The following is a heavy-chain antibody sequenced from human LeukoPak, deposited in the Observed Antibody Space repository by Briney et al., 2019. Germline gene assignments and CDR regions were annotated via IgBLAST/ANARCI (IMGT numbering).Heavy chain of an antibody. CDR1: GFTVSNNY. Sequence: GGSLRLSCAASGFTVSNNYMSWVRQAPGKGLEWVSSISSSSSYIYYADSVKGRFTISRDNAKNSLYLQMNSLRAEDTAVYYCVRSGSYSEFIDYWGQGTLVTVSS. CDR3: VRSGSYSEFIDY. J-gene: IGHJ4*02. CDR2: ISSSSSYI. D-gene: IGHD1-26*01. V-gene: IGHV3-21*01.